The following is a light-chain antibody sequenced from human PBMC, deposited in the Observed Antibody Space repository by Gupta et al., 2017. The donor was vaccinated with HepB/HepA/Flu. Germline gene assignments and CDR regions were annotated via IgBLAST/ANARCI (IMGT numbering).Light chain of an antibody. V-gene: IGLV2-14*03. Sequence: QSALTQPASVSGSPGQSITISCTGTSSDIGAYNSVSWYQQHPGKAPKLMIYDVTNRPSGVSDRFSASKSDNTASLTISGLQPEDEADYYCRAYTSARNHVFGTGTKVTVL. CDR1: SSDIGAYNS. J-gene: IGLJ1*01. CDR3: RAYTSARNHV. CDR2: DVT.